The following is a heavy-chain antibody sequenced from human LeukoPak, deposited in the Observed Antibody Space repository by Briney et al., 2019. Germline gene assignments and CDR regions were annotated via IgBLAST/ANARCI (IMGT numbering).Heavy chain of an antibody. CDR1: GFTFTNYA. D-gene: IGHD4-17*01. CDR3: ARHHGANYYYYDMDV. CDR2: IWYDGSSK. Sequence: GGSLRLSCAASGFTFTNYAMNWVRQAPGKGLEWAAVIWYDGSSKYYADSVKGRFTISRDNSKNTLYLQMNSLRAEDTAVYYCARHHGANYYYYDMDVWGQGTTVTVSS. V-gene: IGHV3-33*08. J-gene: IGHJ6*02.